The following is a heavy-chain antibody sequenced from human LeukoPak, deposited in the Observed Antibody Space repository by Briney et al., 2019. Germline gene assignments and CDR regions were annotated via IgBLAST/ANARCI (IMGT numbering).Heavy chain of an antibody. Sequence: PSETLSLTCTVSGGSISYFYWNWIRQPPGKGLEWIGYIFYAGSTYYNPSLKSRVTMSVDTSKNQFSLRLSSVTAVDTAVYYCARIGPILGAAWVDYWGQGTLVSVSS. D-gene: IGHD3-3*02. CDR2: IFYAGST. CDR1: GGSISYFY. V-gene: IGHV4-59*12. CDR3: ARIGPILGAAWVDY. J-gene: IGHJ4*02.